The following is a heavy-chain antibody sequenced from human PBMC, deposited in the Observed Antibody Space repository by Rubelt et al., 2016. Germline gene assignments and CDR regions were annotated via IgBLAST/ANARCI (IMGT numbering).Heavy chain of an antibody. Sequence: GGGVVQPGRSLRLSCAASGFTFSSYGMHWVRQAPGKGLEWVAVIWYDGSNKYYADSVKGRFTISRDNSKNTLYLHMTSLGAEDTAFYYCASFYCGGDCYVGYWGQGTLVSVSS. V-gene: IGHV3-33*01. CDR2: IWYDGSNK. CDR3: ASFYCGGDCYVGY. J-gene: IGHJ4*02. D-gene: IGHD2-21*02. CDR1: GFTFSSYG.